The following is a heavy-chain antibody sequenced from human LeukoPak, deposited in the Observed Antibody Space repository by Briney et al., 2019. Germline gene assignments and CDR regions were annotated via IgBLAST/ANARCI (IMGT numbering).Heavy chain of an antibody. Sequence: GGSLRLSCAASGFTFSTYGVYWVRQAPGKGLEWVSSNSGGSSYYADSVKGRFTISRDNSNNTLYLQMNSLRAEDTAVYYCAKDPGAFPYFFDSWGQGTLVTVSS. V-gene: IGHV3-23*01. J-gene: IGHJ4*02. D-gene: IGHD2/OR15-2a*01. CDR3: AKDPGAFPYFFDS. CDR1: GFTFSTYG. CDR2: NSGGSS.